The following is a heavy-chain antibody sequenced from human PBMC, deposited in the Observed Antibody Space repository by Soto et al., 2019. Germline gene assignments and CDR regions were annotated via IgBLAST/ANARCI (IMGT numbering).Heavy chain of an antibody. V-gene: IGHV2-5*02. D-gene: IGHD3-3*01. CDR3: AHRPYDFWSGYGGYYFDY. CDR2: IYWDDDK. J-gene: IGHJ4*02. CDR1: GFSLSTSGVG. Sequence: QITLKESGPTLVKPTQTLTLTCTFSGFSLSTSGVGVGWIRQPPGKALEWLALIYWDDDKRYSPSLKSRLTITKHTGKNHVVLTMTNMDPVDTATYYCAHRPYDFWSGYGGYYFDYWGQGTLVTVSS.